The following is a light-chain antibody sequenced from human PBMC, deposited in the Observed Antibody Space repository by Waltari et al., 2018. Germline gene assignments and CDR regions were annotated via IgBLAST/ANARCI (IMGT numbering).Light chain of an antibody. Sequence: QSALTQPASVSGSPGQSITISCTGTSSDVGAYNYVSWYQQYPGKAPKLMIFDVSNRPSGVSNRFSGSKSGNTASLTISGLQAEDEADYYCNSYTRANTWVFGGGTKLTVL. CDR1: SSDVGAYNY. J-gene: IGLJ2*01. CDR3: NSYTRANTWV. V-gene: IGLV2-14*03. CDR2: DVS.